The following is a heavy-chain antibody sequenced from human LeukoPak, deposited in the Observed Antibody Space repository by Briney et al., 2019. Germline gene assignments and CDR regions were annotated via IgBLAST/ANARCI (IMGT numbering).Heavy chain of an antibody. CDR1: GGSISSHY. CDR3: ARDGGYSYGNYYYYGMDV. CDR2: IYYSGST. D-gene: IGHD5-18*01. V-gene: IGHV4-59*11. Sequence: PSETLSLTCTVSGGSISSHYWSWIRQPPGKGLEWIGYIYYSGSTNYNPSLKSRVTISVDTSKNQFSLKLSSVTAADTAVYYCARDGGYSYGNYYYYGMDVWGQGTTVTVSS. J-gene: IGHJ6*02.